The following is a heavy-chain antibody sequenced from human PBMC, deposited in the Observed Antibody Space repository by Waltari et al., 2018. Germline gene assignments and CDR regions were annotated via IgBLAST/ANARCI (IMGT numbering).Heavy chain of an antibody. CDR3: ARGTSSSDPLDY. CDR1: GFTFSSCG. CDR2: IWYDGSNK. J-gene: IGHJ4*02. D-gene: IGHD6-19*01. V-gene: IGHV3-33*01. Sequence: QVQLVESGGGVVQPGRSLRLSCAASGFTFSSCGMHWVRQAPGKGREWVAVIWYDGSNKYYADSGKGRFTISRDNSKNTLYLQMNSLRAEDTAVYYCARGTSSSDPLDYWGQGTLVTVSS.